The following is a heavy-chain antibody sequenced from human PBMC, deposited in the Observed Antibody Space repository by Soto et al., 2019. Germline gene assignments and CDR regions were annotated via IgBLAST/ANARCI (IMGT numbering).Heavy chain of an antibody. D-gene: IGHD3-22*01. CDR2: IYPGDSDT. V-gene: IGHV5-51*01. J-gene: IGHJ5*02. CDR1: GYSFTSYW. CDR3: ARHEVSGSYYDSSGYPNWFDP. Sequence: GESLKISCKGSGYSFTSYWIGWVRQMPGKGLEWMGIIYPGDSDTRYSPSFQGQVTISADKSISTAYLQWSSLKASDTAMYYCARHEVSGSYYDSSGYPNWFDPGAREPWSPSPQ.